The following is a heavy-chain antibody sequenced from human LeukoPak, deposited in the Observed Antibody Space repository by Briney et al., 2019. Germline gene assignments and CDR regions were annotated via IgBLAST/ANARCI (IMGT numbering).Heavy chain of an antibody. CDR3: ATSIAVAGTDYYYGMDV. CDR2: ISAYNGNT. CDR1: GYTFTSYG. V-gene: IGHV1-18*01. Sequence: ASVKVSCKASGYTFTSYGISWVRQAPGQGLEWMGWISAYNGNTNYAQKLQGRVTMTTDTSTSTAYMELRSLRSEDTAVYYCATSIAVAGTDYYYGMDVWGQGTTVTVSS. J-gene: IGHJ6*02. D-gene: IGHD6-19*01.